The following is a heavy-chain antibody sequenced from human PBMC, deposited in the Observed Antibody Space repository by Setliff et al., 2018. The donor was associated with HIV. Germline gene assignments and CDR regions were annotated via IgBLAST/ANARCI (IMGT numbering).Heavy chain of an antibody. J-gene: IGHJ6*04. CDR3: ARHWGSGWYMAMDV. CDR1: GGSVRSDNYF. V-gene: IGHV4-39*01. D-gene: IGHD6-19*01. CDR2: VYYNGVT. Sequence: ETLSLTCSVSGGSVRSDNYFWSWVRQPPGKGLQYIGTVYYNGVTYFNPSLKSRLTISVDTSKNQFSLKLSSLTAADTAVYYCARHWGSGWYMAMDVWGKGTTVTVSS.